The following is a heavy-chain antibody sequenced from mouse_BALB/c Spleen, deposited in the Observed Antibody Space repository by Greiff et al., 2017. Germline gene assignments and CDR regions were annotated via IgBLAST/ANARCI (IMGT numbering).Heavy chain of an antibody. Sequence: EVKLMESGGGLVKPGGSLKLSCAASGFTFSSYAMSWVRQSPEKRLEWVAEISSGGSYTYYPDTVTGRFTISRDNAKNTLYLEMSSLRSEDTAMYYCATLYDGYYGFAYWGQGTLVTVSA. CDR1: GFTFSSYA. CDR2: ISSGGSYT. V-gene: IGHV5-9-4*01. J-gene: IGHJ3*01. CDR3: ATLYDGYYGFAY. D-gene: IGHD2-3*01.